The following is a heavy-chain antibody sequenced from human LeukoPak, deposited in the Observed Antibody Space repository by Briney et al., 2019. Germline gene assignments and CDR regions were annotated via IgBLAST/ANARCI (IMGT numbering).Heavy chain of an antibody. D-gene: IGHD3-22*01. CDR2: ISYDGSNK. CDR1: GFTFSSYA. J-gene: IGHJ4*02. Sequence: GSLRLSCAASGFTFSSYAMHWVRQAPGKGLEWVAVISYDGSNKYYADSVKGRFTISRDNSKNTLYLQMNSLRAEDTAVYYCARDQYYYDSSGYFYDFWGQGTLVTVSS. V-gene: IGHV3-30-3*01. CDR3: ARDQYYYDSSGYFYDF.